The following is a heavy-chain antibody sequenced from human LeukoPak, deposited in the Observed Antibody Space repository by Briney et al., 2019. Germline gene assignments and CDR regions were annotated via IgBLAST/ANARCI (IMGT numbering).Heavy chain of an antibody. V-gene: IGHV4-34*01. J-gene: IGHJ4*02. Sequence: RSETLSLTCAVYGGSFSGYYWSWIRQPPGKGLEWIGEINHSGSTNYNPSLKSRVTISVDTSKTQFSLQLSSVTAADTAVYYCARGRSLLKYYYGSGSYLTPVPPLDYWGQGPLVTVSS. D-gene: IGHD3-10*01. CDR2: INHSGST. CDR1: GGSFSGYY. CDR3: ARGRSLLKYYYGSGSYLTPVPPLDY.